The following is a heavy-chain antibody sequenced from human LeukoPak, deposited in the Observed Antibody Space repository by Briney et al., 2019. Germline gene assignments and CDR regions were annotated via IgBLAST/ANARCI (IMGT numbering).Heavy chain of an antibody. CDR2: ISYDGSNK. CDR3: AKGDGPGDCGGDCYATYYYYYYMDV. CDR1: GITFSSYA. V-gene: IGHV3-30*04. J-gene: IGHJ6*03. Sequence: QPGGSLRLSCAASGITFSSYAMHWVRQAPGKGLEWVAVISYDGSNKYYADSVKGRFTISRDNSKNTLYLQMNSLRAEDTAVYYCAKGDGPGDCGGDCYATYYYYYYMDVWGKGTTVTVSS. D-gene: IGHD2-21*02.